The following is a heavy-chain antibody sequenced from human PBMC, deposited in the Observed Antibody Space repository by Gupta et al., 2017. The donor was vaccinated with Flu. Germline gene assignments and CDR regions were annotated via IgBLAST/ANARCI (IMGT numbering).Heavy chain of an antibody. CDR1: GFTVSSNY. V-gene: IGHV3-53*02. CDR2: IYRGGST. Sequence: EVQLVETGGGLIQPGGSLRLSCAASGFTVSSNYMSWVRQAPGKGLEWVSVIYRGGSTYYEDSVKGRFTISRDKSKNTLYLQMNSLRAEDTAVYYCARGPHAHYYYYYGMDVWGQGTTVTVSS. J-gene: IGHJ6*02. CDR3: ARGPHAHYYYYYGMDV.